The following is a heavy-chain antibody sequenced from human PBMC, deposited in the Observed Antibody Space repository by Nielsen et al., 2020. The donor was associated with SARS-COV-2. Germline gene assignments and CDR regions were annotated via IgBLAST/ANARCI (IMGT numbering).Heavy chain of an antibody. CDR3: AREDRTNWYGVDY. D-gene: IGHD6-13*01. J-gene: IGHJ4*02. CDR1: GFTFSSYA. Sequence: GESLKISCAASGFTFSSYAMHWVRQAPGKGLEWVAVISYDGSNKYYVDSVKGRFTISRDNSKNTVSLQMDSLRSEDTAVYYCAREDRTNWYGVDYWGQGTLVTVSS. CDR2: ISYDGSNK. V-gene: IGHV3-30-3*01.